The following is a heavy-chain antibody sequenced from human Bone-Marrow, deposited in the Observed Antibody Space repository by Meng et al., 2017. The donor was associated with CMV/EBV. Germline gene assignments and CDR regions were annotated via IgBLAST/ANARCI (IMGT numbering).Heavy chain of an antibody. CDR1: GSSFTSYW. J-gene: IGHJ4*02. D-gene: IGHD3-3*01. CDR3: ARRRRKYDFWSGPWIPVDY. CDR2: IYPGDSDT. V-gene: IGHV5-51*01. Sequence: GESLKISCKGSGSSFTSYWIGWVRQMPGKGLEWMGIIYPGDSDTRYSPSFQGQVTISADKSISTAYLQWSSLKASDTAMYYCARRRRKYDFWSGPWIPVDYRGQGTLVTVSS.